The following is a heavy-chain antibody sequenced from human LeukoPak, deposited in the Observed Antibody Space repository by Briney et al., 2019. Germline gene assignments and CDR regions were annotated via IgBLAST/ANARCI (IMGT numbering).Heavy chain of an antibody. CDR2: IYYSGTI. J-gene: IGHJ3*02. CDR3: ARVNYYDSATYSAFDI. CDR1: GGSINTYY. V-gene: IGHV4-59*01. D-gene: IGHD3-16*01. Sequence: SETLSLTCTVSGGSINTYYWSWVRQPPGKVLEWIGYIYYSGTIKYNPSLKSRVTISVDTSTNQFSLRMNSVTAADTAVYYCARVNYYDSATYSAFDIWGQGTMVTVSS.